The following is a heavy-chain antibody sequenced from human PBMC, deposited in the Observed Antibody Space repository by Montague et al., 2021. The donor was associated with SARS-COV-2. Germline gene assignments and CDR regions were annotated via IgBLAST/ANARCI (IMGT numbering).Heavy chain of an antibody. CDR3: ARAERGSCGDGNCYQYLFNY. J-gene: IGHJ4*02. D-gene: IGHD2-15*01. CDR2: TYYRPEWYS. Sequence: CAISGDSVSTNSGTWNWVRLSPSRGLEWLGRTYYRPEWYSDYSVSVKSRISINPDTSKNQFSLQLNSVTPEGTAVYYCARAERGSCGDGNCYQYLFNYWGQGTLVTVSA. CDR1: GDSVSTNSGT. V-gene: IGHV6-1*01.